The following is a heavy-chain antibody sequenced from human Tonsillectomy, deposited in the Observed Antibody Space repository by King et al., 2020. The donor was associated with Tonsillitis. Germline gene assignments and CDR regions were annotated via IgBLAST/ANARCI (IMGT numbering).Heavy chain of an antibody. V-gene: IGHV3-23*04. J-gene: IGHJ4*02. D-gene: IGHD6-13*01. CDR2: ISYNGVRT. Sequence: VQLVESGGGLVQPGGSLRLSCAASGFTFSSYAMSWVRQAPGKGLEWVSAISYNGVRTNYADSVKGRVTISRDTSKNTIYLQMNSLRAEDTAVYYCAKDLWSKQQLPYYFDYWGPGTLVTVSS. CDR3: AKDLWSKQQLPYYFDY. CDR1: GFTFSSYA.